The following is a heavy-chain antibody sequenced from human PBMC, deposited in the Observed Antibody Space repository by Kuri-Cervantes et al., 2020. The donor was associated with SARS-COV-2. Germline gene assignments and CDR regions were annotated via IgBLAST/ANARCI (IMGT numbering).Heavy chain of an antibody. CDR3: AKERLKRSLTYGWEVTREYYYGMDV. CDR1: GFTFSDYD. Sequence: GESLKISCAASGFTFSDYDIHWVRQAPGKGVDWVALIWYDGSNKYYGDSVKGRFTISRDNSKNTLYLQMNGLRAEDTAVYYCAKERLKRSLTYGWEVTREYYYGMDVWGQGTTVTVSS. CDR2: IWYDGSNK. D-gene: IGHD4-23*01. J-gene: IGHJ6*02. V-gene: IGHV3-33*06.